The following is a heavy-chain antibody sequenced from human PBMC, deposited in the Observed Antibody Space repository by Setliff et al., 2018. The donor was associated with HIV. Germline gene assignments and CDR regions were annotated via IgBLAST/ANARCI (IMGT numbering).Heavy chain of an antibody. CDR3: AILDVDTTMVIYYGMDV. V-gene: IGHV3-11*04. D-gene: IGHD5-18*01. CDR1: EFSFSDYY. Sequence: GGSLRLSCAASEFSFSDYYMNWIRQAPGKGPEWISYISGSTVYYADSAKGRFTISRDNAKNSLYLQMNSLRAEDTAVYYCAILDVDTTMVIYYGMDVWGQGTTVTVSS. CDR2: ISGSTV. J-gene: IGHJ6*02.